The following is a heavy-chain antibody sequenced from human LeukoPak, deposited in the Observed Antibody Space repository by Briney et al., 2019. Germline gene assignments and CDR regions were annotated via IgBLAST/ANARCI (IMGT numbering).Heavy chain of an antibody. J-gene: IGHJ4*02. D-gene: IGHD3-10*01. V-gene: IGHV3-30*02. CDR1: GFTFSSYG. Sequence: GGSLRLSCAASGFTFSSYGMHWVRQAPGKGLEWVAFIRYDGSNKYYADSVKGRFTISRDNSKNTLYLQMNSLRAEDTAVYYCAKDQKVLLWFGELNAPYYFDYWGQGTLVTVSS. CDR2: IRYDGSNK. CDR3: AKDQKVLLWFGELNAPYYFDY.